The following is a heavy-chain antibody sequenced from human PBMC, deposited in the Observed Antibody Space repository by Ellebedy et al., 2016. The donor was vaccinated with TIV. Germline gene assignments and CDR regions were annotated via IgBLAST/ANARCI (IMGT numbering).Heavy chain of an antibody. D-gene: IGHD6-19*01. J-gene: IGHJ6*02. CDR3: ARDVAVAGRKGVVDV. CDR1: GFTFSSYS. CDR2: ISSSSSYI. Sequence: PGGSLRLSCAASGFTFSSYSMNWVRQAPGKGLEWVSSISSSSSYIYYADSVKGRFTISRDNAKNSLYLQMNSLRADDTAVYYCARDVAVAGRKGVVDVWGQGTTVTVSS. V-gene: IGHV3-21*04.